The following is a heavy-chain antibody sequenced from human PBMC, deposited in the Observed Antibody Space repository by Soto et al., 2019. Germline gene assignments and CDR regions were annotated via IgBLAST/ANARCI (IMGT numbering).Heavy chain of an antibody. Sequence: QLQLHESGPGLVKPSETLSLTCNVSGDSIGRFYWSWIRQSAGKGLEWIGRVYSTGGVTYNPALKGRVTISLDRSNNHVSLEMNSVTAADTAVYFCARDLSGTGLGIWGRGTRVSVSS. CDR1: GDSIGRFY. CDR3: ARDLSGTGLGI. D-gene: IGHD1-26*01. J-gene: IGHJ6*02. CDR2: VYSTGGV. V-gene: IGHV4-4*07.